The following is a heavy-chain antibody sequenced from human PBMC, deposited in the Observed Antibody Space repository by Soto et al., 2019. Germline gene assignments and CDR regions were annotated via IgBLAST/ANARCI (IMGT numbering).Heavy chain of an antibody. D-gene: IGHD3-22*01. CDR3: ARKDKSGYFNWFDP. V-gene: IGHV5-51*01. Sequence: GESLTISCRTSGYRFTSYWIAWVLQMPGKGLEWMGTIFPSDSDTRYSPSFQGQVTISADRSTSTVFLQWASLKASDTAVYFCARKDKSGYFNWFDPWGQGTMVTVSS. J-gene: IGHJ5*02. CDR2: IFPSDSDT. CDR1: GYRFTSYW.